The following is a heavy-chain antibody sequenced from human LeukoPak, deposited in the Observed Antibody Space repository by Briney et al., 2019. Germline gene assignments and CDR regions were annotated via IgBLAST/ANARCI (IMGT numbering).Heavy chain of an antibody. J-gene: IGHJ4*02. Sequence: GASVKVSCKTSGYTFADYFIHWVRQAPGQGLEWMGRINANSGGTEYEQKFQGRVTMTRDTSISTAYVEVNWLISDDTAIYYCARDVSSTHNWEFDYWGQGTLVTVSS. D-gene: IGHD1-26*01. CDR2: INANSGGT. V-gene: IGHV1-2*06. CDR1: GYTFADYF. CDR3: ARDVSSTHNWEFDY.